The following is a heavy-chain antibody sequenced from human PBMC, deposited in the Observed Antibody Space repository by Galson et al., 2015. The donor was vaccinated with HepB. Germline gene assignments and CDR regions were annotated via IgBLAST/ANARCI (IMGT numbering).Heavy chain of an antibody. Sequence: SLRLSCAASGFTFSSYAMHWVRQAPDKGLEWVAVISYDGSNKYYADSVKGRFTISRDNSKNTLYLQMNSLRAEDTAVYYCAREWGGSSSDYFDYWGQGTLVTVSS. CDR1: GFTFSSYA. D-gene: IGHD6-6*01. CDR2: ISYDGSNK. V-gene: IGHV3-30-3*01. J-gene: IGHJ4*02. CDR3: AREWGGSSSDYFDY.